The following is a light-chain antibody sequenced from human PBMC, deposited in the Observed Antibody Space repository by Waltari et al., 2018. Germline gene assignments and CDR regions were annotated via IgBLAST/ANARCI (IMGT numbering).Light chain of an antibody. CDR1: NSDVGAYNY. Sequence: QSVLTQPPSATGSPGQSVTISCTGTNSDVGAYNYVSWYQQHPGKVPNLLIYEVTKRPSGVPDRFSGSKSGNTASLTVSGLQADDEADCYCSSYAHNNHFVFGTGTKVTVL. CDR3: SSYAHNNHFV. V-gene: IGLV2-8*01. J-gene: IGLJ1*01. CDR2: EVT.